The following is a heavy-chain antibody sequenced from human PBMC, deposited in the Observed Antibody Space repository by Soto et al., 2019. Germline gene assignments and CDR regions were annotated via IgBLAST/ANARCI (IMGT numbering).Heavy chain of an antibody. D-gene: IGHD3-22*01. V-gene: IGHV1-69*13. J-gene: IGHJ4*02. CDR1: GGTFSSYA. Sequence: GASVKVSCKASGGTFSSYAISWVRQAPGQGLEWMGGIIPIFGTANYAQKFQGRVTITADESTSTAYMELSSLRSEDTAVYYCAVGDITMIVVVIPPFDYWGQGTLVTVSS. CDR2: IIPIFGTA. CDR3: AVGDITMIVVVIPPFDY.